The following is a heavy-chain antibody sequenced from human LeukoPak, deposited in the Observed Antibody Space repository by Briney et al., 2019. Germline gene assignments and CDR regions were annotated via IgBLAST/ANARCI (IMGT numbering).Heavy chain of an antibody. J-gene: IGHJ4*02. V-gene: IGHV3-30-3*01. CDR1: GFTFSSYA. CDR2: ISYDGSNK. Sequence: GGSLRLSCAASGFTFSSYAMHWVRQAPGKGLEWVAVISYDGSNKYYADSVKGRFTISRDNSKNMLYLQLNSLRAEDTAVYYCAKGDPPTYYDILTGQDYWGQGTLVTVSS. CDR3: AKGDPPTYYDILTGQDY. D-gene: IGHD3-9*01.